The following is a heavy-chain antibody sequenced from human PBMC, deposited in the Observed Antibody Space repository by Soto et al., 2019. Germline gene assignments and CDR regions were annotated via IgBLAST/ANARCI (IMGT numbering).Heavy chain of an antibody. Sequence: ASVKVSCKASGGTFSSYAISWVRQAPGQGLEWMGGIIPIFGTANYAQKFQGRVTITADESTSTAYMELSSLRSEDTAVYYCAGGGGIEYYYDSSGYYGHAFDIWGQGTMVTVSS. CDR2: IIPIFGTA. J-gene: IGHJ3*02. D-gene: IGHD3-22*01. CDR1: GGTFSSYA. V-gene: IGHV1-69*13. CDR3: AGGGGIEYYYDSSGYYGHAFDI.